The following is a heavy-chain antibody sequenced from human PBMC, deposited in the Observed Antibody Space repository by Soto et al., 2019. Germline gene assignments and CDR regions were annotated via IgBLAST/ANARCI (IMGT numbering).Heavy chain of an antibody. Sequence: PGGSLRLSCAASGFTFSSYGVHWVRQAPGKGLEWVAVISYDGSNKYYADSVKGRFTISRDNSKNTLYLQMNSLRAEDTAVYYCAKEGSSGYYYGTVDYWGQVTLVTVSS. CDR3: AKEGSSGYYYGTVDY. D-gene: IGHD3-22*01. CDR1: GFTFSSYG. J-gene: IGHJ4*02. V-gene: IGHV3-30*18. CDR2: ISYDGSNK.